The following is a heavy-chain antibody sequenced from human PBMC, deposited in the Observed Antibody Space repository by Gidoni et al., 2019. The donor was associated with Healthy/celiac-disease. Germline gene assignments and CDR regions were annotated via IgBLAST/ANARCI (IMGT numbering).Heavy chain of an antibody. D-gene: IGHD2-8*02. V-gene: IGHV3-23*01. CDR2: IRGSGGRT. J-gene: IGHJ4*02. CDR1: GFTFSSYA. CDR3: AKGDLGYCTGGVCYTNY. Sequence: EVQLLESGGVLVQPGGSLRLSCAASGFTFSSYAMGWVPPAPGKGLEWVSAIRGSGGRTDYADSVKGRFTISRDNAKNTLYLQMNSLRAEDTAVYYCAKGDLGYCTGGVCYTNYWGQGTLVTVSS.